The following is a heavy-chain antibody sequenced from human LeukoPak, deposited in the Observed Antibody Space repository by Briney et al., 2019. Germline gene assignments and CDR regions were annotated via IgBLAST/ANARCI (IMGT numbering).Heavy chain of an antibody. J-gene: IGHJ4*02. CDR2: ISGSGGST. D-gene: IGHD3-3*01. CDR1: GFTFSSYA. CDR3: AMNYDFWSGYWSTPFDY. V-gene: IGHV3-23*01. Sequence: GGSLRLSCAASGFTFSSYAMSWVRQAPGKGLEWVSAISGSGGSTYCADSVKGRFTISRDNSKNTLYLQMNSLRAEDTAVYYCAMNYDFWSGYWSTPFDYWGQGTLVTVSS.